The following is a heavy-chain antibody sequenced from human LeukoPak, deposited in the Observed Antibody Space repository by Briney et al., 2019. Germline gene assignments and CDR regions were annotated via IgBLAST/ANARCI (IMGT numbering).Heavy chain of an antibody. CDR1: GGSISSGGYS. D-gene: IGHD2/OR15-2a*01. V-gene: IGHV4-30-2*01. CDR3: ARSLSYGMDV. Sequence: SQTLSLTCAVSGGSISSGGYSWSWIRQPPGKGLEWIGYIYHSGSTYYNPSLKSRVTISVDRSKNQFSLKLSSVTAADTAVYYCARSLSYGMDVWGQGTTVTVSS. J-gene: IGHJ6*02. CDR2: IYHSGST.